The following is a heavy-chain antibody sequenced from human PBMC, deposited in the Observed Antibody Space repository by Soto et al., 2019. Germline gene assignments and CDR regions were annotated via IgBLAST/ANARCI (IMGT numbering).Heavy chain of an antibody. J-gene: IGHJ4*02. CDR2: ISYDEGNK. D-gene: IGHD1-26*01. V-gene: IGHV3-30*18. CDR1: GLPFSSYD. CDR3: AKGSYSGNHSDFDY. Sequence: GGSLRLSCAASGLPFSSYDMHLVRQSPGKGLEWVAVISYDEGNKYYADSVKGRFTISRDNSKNTLYLQMNSLRAEDAAVYYCAKGSYSGNHSDFDYWGQGTLVTVSS.